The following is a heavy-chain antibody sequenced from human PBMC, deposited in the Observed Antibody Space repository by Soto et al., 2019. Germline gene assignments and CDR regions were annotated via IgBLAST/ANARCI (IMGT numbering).Heavy chain of an antibody. V-gene: IGHV3-15*01. Sequence: GGSLRLSCAASGFTFSNAWMSWVRQAPGKGLEWVGRIKSKTDGGTTDYAAPVKGRFTISRDDSKNTLYLQMNSLKTEDTAVYYCTTPEYSSSSYFDYWGQGTLVTVS. CDR3: TTPEYSSSSYFDY. CDR1: GFTFSNAW. J-gene: IGHJ4*02. D-gene: IGHD6-6*01. CDR2: IKSKTDGGTT.